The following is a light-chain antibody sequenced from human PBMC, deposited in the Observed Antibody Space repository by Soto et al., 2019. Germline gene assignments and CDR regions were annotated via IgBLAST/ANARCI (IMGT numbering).Light chain of an antibody. Sequence: VVTQPPSASGTPGQRVTISCSGSSSNIGSNYVYWYQQLPGTAPKLLIYRNNQRPSGVPDRFSGSKSGTSASLAISGLRSEDEADYYCAAWDDSLSGRVFGGGTQLTVL. CDR2: RNN. CDR3: AAWDDSLSGRV. J-gene: IGLJ2*01. CDR1: SSNIGSNY. V-gene: IGLV1-47*01.